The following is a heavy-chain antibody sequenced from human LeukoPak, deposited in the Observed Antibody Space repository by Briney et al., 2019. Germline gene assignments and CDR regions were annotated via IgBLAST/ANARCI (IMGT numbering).Heavy chain of an antibody. D-gene: IGHD4-17*01. V-gene: IGHV3-21*01. J-gene: IGHJ3*02. CDR3: ARDEAGDYGSSDAFDI. CDR1: GFTFSSYS. CDR2: ISSSSSYI. Sequence: PGGSLRLSCAASGFTFSSYSMNWVRQAPGKGLEWVSSISSSSSYIYYADSVKGRFTISRDNAKNSLYLQMNNLRAEDTAVYYCARDEAGDYGSSDAFDIWGQGTMVTVSS.